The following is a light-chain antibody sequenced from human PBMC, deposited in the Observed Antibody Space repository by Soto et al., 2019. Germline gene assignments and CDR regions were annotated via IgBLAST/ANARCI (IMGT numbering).Light chain of an antibody. Sequence: DIQMTQSPSSLSASVGDRVTITCRASQDIRNHLNWYQQRPGKAPRLLIYDASYLETGVPSRFSGSGSGTHFTFTISSLQPEDFAIYYCQRYGNVRLFGGGTKLEIK. CDR2: DAS. CDR1: QDIRNH. CDR3: QRYGNVRL. J-gene: IGKJ4*01. V-gene: IGKV1-33*01.